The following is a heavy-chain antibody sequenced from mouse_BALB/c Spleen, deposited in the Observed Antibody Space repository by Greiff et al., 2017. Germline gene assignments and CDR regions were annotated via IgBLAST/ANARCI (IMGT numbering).Heavy chain of an antibody. CDR1: GFNIKDTY. J-gene: IGHJ4*01. V-gene: IGHV14-3*02. Sequence: EVQLQQSGAELVKPGASVKLSCTASGFNIKDTYMHWVKQRPEQGLEWIGRIDPANGNTKYDPKFQGKATITADTSSNTAYLQLSSLTSEDTAVYYCARGEGLRYAMDYWGQGTSVTVSS. CDR3: ARGEGLRYAMDY. D-gene: IGHD2-4*01. CDR2: IDPANGNT.